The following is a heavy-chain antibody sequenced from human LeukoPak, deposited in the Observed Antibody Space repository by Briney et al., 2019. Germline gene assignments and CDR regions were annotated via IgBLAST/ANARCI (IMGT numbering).Heavy chain of an antibody. J-gene: IGHJ4*02. CDR3: ARFETVEGSEIPEY. Sequence: PGGSLRLSCAASGFTFSSYSMNWVRQAPGKGLEWVSSISGNSIYILYADSVKGRFTISRDDAKNSLYLQMNSLRAEDTAVYYCARFETVEGSEIPEYRGQGTLVTVSS. V-gene: IGHV3-21*06. D-gene: IGHD2-15*01. CDR2: ISGNSIYI. CDR1: GFTFSSYS.